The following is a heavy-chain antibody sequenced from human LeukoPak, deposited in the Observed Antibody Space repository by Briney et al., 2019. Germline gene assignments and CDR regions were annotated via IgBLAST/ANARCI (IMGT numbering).Heavy chain of an antibody. CDR3: AKDGRSSWYLFPLDY. V-gene: IGHV3-33*06. CDR2: IWYDGSNK. Sequence: GRSLRLSCAASGFTFSSYGMHWVRQAPGKGLEWVAVIWYDGSNKYYADSVKGRFTISRDNSKNTLYLQMNSLRAEDTAVYYCAKDGRSSWYLFPLDYWGQGTLVTVSS. D-gene: IGHD6-13*01. J-gene: IGHJ4*02. CDR1: GFTFSSYG.